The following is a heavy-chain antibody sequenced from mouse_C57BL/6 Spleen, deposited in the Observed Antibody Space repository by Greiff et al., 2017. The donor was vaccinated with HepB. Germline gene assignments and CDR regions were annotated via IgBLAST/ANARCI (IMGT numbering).Heavy chain of an antibody. J-gene: IGHJ4*01. D-gene: IGHD2-1*01. CDR2: IYPGDGDT. V-gene: IGHV1-82*01. CDR3: ARDYYGNYDYYAMDY. Sequence: VQLQQSGPELVKPGASVKISCKASGYAFSSSWMNWVKQRPGKGLEWIGRIYPGDGDTNYNGKFKGKATLTADKSSSTAYMQLSSLTSEDSAVYFCARDYYGNYDYYAMDYWGQGTSVTVSS. CDR1: GYAFSSSW.